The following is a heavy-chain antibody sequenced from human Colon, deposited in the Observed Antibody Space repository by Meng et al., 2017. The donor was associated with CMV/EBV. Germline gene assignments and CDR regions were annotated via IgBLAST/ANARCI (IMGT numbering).Heavy chain of an antibody. Sequence: GGSLRLSCAASGFTVSSNYMSWVRQAPGRGLEWVSLIYSGGSTYYADSVKGRFTISRDNSKNTLYLQMNSLRAEDTAVYYCARESSGGGFDPWGQGTLVTVSS. V-gene: IGHV3-53*01. CDR3: ARESSGGGFDP. CDR1: GFTVSSNY. D-gene: IGHD1-1*01. J-gene: IGHJ5*02. CDR2: IYSGGST.